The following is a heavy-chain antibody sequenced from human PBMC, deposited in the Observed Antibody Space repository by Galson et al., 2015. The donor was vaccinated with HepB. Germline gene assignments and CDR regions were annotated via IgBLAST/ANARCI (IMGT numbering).Heavy chain of an antibody. J-gene: IGHJ3*02. Sequence: SLRLSCAASGFTFSSYAMSWVRQAPGKGLEWVSAISGSGGSTYYADSVKGRFTISRDNSKNTLYLQMNSLRAEDTAVYYCAKDQEATMIASGQNDVFDIWGQGTMVTVSS. V-gene: IGHV3-23*01. CDR2: ISGSGGST. D-gene: IGHD3-22*01. CDR1: GFTFSSYA. CDR3: AKDQEATMIASGQNDVFDI.